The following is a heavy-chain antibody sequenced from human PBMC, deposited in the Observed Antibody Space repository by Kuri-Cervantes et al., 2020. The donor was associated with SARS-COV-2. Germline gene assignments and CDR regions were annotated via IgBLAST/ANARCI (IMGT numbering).Heavy chain of an antibody. CDR3: AKALASTNYYFDY. D-gene: IGHD5-12*01. Sequence: GESLKISCAASGFTVSSNYMSWVRQAPGKGLEWVSAISGSGGSTYYADSVKGRFTISRDNSKNTLYLQMNSLRAEDTAVYYCAKALASTNYYFDYWGQGTLVTVSS. V-gene: IGHV3-23*01. CDR1: GFTVSSNY. CDR2: ISGSGGST. J-gene: IGHJ4*02.